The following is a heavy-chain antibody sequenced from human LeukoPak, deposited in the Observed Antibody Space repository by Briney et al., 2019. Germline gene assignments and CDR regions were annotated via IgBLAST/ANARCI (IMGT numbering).Heavy chain of an antibody. V-gene: IGHV4-34*01. J-gene: IGHJ5*02. Sequence: PSETLSLTCAVYGGSFSGYYWSWIRQPPGKGLEWIGEINHSGSTNYNPSLKSRVTISVDTSKNQFSLKLSSVTAADTAVYYCARGAITFGGVIVISRRFDPWGQGTLVTVSS. CDR3: ARGAITFGGVIVISRRFDP. CDR1: GGSFSGYY. D-gene: IGHD3-16*02. CDR2: INHSGST.